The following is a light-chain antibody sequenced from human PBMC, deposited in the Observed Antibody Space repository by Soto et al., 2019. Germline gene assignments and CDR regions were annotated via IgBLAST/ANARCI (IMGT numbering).Light chain of an antibody. J-gene: IGLJ3*02. Sequence: QSVLTQPASVSGSPGQSITISCTGTSSDVGGYNYVSWYQQHPGKAPKLMIYEVSNRPSGVSDRFSGSKSGNTASLTVSGLQAEDEADYYCSSYTGSGTVVFGGGTKLTVL. CDR3: SSYTGSGTVV. CDR2: EVS. V-gene: IGLV2-14*01. CDR1: SSDVGGYNY.